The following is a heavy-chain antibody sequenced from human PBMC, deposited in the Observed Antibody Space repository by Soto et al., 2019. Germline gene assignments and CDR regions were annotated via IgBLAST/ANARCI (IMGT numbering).Heavy chain of an antibody. D-gene: IGHD3-10*01. CDR1: GGSFSGYY. J-gene: IGHJ3*02. V-gene: IGHV4-34*01. CDR3: ARKFGQGYYGSGNSPFAI. Sequence: SETLSLTCAVYGGSFSGYYWSWIRQPPGKGLEWIGEINHSGSTNYNPSLKSRVTISVDTSKNQFSLKLSSVTAADTAVYYCARKFGQGYYGSGNSPFAIWGQGTMVTVSS. CDR2: INHSGST.